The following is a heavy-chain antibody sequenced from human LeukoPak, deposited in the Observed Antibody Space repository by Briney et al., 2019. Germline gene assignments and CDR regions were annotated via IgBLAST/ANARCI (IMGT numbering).Heavy chain of an antibody. CDR2: IRSKANSYAT. J-gene: IGHJ4*02. V-gene: IGHV3-73*01. D-gene: IGHD6-13*01. Sequence: PGGSLRLSCAASGFTFSRSAMHWVRQASGKGLEWVGRIRSKANSYATAYAASVKGRFTISRDDSKNTAYLQMNSLKTEDTAVYYCTHSSSWLYYLDYWGQGTLVTVSS. CDR1: GFTFSRSA. CDR3: THSSSWLYYLDY.